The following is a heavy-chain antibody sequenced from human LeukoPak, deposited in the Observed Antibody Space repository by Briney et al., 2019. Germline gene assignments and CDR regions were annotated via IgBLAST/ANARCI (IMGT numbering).Heavy chain of an antibody. J-gene: IGHJ4*02. CDR2: ISSSSSTI. Sequence: GRSLRLSCAASGFTFDGYAMHWVRQAPGKGLEWVSYISSSSSTIYYADSVKGRFTISRDNAKNSLYLQMNSLRAEDTAVYYCARERPDYDFWSGYFVSWGQGTLVTVSS. CDR1: GFTFDGYA. CDR3: ARERPDYDFWSGYFVS. D-gene: IGHD3-3*01. V-gene: IGHV3-48*01.